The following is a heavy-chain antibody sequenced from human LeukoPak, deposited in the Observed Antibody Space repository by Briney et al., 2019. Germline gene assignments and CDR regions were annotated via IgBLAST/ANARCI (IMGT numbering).Heavy chain of an antibody. J-gene: IGHJ4*02. CDR3: ARDDASRKTFDY. V-gene: IGHV1-46*01. CDR1: GYTFTSNY. Sequence: GASVKVSCKASGYTFTSNYIHWVRQAPGQGLEWMGMIYPRDGSTSYAQKFQGRVTVTRDTSTSTVYMELSSLRSEDTAVYYCARDDASRKTFDYWGQGTLVTVSS. CDR2: IYPRDGST. D-gene: IGHD2-2*01.